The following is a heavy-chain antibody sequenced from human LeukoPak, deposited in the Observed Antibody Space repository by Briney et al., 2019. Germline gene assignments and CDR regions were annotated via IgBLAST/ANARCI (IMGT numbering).Heavy chain of an antibody. J-gene: IGHJ5*02. CDR1: GFTFSAYW. CDR3: ARDRALAARPSNWFDP. D-gene: IGHD6-6*01. Sequence: GGSLRLSCTASGFTFSAYWMSWVRQAPGKGLEWVANIKDDGSDKYYVDSVKGRFTISRDNAKNSLYLQMNSLRDDDTAVYYCARDRALAARPSNWFDPWGQGTLVTVSS. CDR2: IKDDGSDK. V-gene: IGHV3-7*01.